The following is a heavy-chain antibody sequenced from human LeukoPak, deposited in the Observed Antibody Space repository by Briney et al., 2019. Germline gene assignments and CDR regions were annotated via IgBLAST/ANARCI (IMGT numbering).Heavy chain of an antibody. D-gene: IGHD4-23*01. CDR2: ISSSRRTI. V-gene: IGHV3-48*01. CDR3: CTTVITSRYMDV. J-gene: IGHJ6*03. CDR1: GFTFSSYN. Sequence: GGSLRLSCAASGFTFSSYNINWVRQAPGKGLEWVSYISSSRRTISYADSVKGRFTISRDNAKNSLYLQMNSLRAEDTAVYYCCTTVITSRYMDVWGKGTTVAISS.